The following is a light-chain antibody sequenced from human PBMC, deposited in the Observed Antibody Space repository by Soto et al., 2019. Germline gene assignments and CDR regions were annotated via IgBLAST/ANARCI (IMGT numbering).Light chain of an antibody. J-gene: IGKJ5*01. V-gene: IGKV3-15*01. CDR1: QSVSSN. Sequence: EVVMTQSPATLSVSPGERATLSCRASQSVSSNLAWYQQKPGQAASLLIYGAFTRATGIPARFSGTGSGTEFTLTISSLQSEDFALYYCQQYNDSTLTFGQGTRLEIK. CDR2: GAF. CDR3: QQYNDSTLT.